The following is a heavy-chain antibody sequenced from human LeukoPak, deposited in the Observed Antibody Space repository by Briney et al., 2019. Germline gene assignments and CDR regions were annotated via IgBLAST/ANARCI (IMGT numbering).Heavy chain of an antibody. V-gene: IGHV3-21*06. CDR3: AREGRAYRYSSSWYPTPSWFDP. CDR1: GFTFSSYA. Sequence: GGSLRLSCAASGFTFSSYAMNWVRQAPGKGLEWVSSINSRSNDIYYADSVKGRFTISRDNAKNSLYLQMNSLRAEDTAVYYCAREGRAYRYSSSWYPTPSWFDPWGQGTLVTVSS. J-gene: IGHJ5*02. CDR2: INSRSNDI. D-gene: IGHD6-13*01.